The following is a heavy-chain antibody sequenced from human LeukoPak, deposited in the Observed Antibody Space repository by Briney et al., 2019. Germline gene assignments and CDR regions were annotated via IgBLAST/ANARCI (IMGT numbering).Heavy chain of an antibody. CDR3: ARGVYDGSGYRNGRIDY. V-gene: IGHV4-39*01. CDR1: GGSISSSSYY. D-gene: IGHD3-22*01. CDR2: VYYSGST. Sequence: SETLSLTCTVSGGSISSSSYYWGWIRQPPGNGLEWIGSVYYSGSTYYSPSLKSRVTISVDTSKNQFSLKLSSVTAADTAVYYCARGVYDGSGYRNGRIDYWGQGSLVTVSS. J-gene: IGHJ4*02.